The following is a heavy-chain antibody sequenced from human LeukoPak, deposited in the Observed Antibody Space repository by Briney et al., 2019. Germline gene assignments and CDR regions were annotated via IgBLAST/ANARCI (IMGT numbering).Heavy chain of an antibody. Sequence: PSETLSLTCTVSGYSISSGYYWGWIRQPPGKGLEWIGSIYHSGSTYYNPSLKSRVTISVDTSKNQFSLKLSSVTAADTAVYYCARGGRVGAINNWFDPWGQGTLVTVSS. V-gene: IGHV4-38-2*02. CDR2: IYHSGST. J-gene: IGHJ5*02. CDR3: ARGGRVGAINNWFDP. CDR1: GYSISSGYY. D-gene: IGHD1-26*01.